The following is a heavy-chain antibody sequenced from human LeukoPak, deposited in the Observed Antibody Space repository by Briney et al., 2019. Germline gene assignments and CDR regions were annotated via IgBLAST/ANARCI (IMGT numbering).Heavy chain of an antibody. Sequence: GGSLRLSCATSGFTFSSYAMNWVRQAPGRGLEWVSVLSGSGATTYYADSVKGRFTISRDNSKNTLYLQMNSLRAEDTAVYYCARSHTVVTLPVDHWGQGTLVTVSS. V-gene: IGHV3-23*01. CDR1: GFTFSSYA. D-gene: IGHD4-23*01. CDR2: LSGSGATT. J-gene: IGHJ4*02. CDR3: ARSHTVVTLPVDH.